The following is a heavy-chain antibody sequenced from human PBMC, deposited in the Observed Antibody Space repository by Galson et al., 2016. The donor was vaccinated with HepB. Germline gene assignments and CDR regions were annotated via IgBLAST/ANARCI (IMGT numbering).Heavy chain of an antibody. D-gene: IGHD3-3*01. Sequence: SLRLSCAASGFTFSDYYMSWIRQAPGKGLEWISHISSSGSTIYYADSVKGRFTISRDNAKNSLYLQMNSLRAEDTAVYYCANGIPYFDFWSDITKGLDVWGQGTTVTVSS. CDR1: GFTFSDYY. J-gene: IGHJ6*02. CDR3: ANGIPYFDFWSDITKGLDV. CDR2: ISSSGSTI. V-gene: IGHV3-11*01.